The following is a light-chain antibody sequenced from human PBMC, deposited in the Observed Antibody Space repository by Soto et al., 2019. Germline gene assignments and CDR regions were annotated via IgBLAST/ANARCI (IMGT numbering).Light chain of an antibody. CDR1: QDLTNS. CDR3: QEEYSAPYT. V-gene: IGKV1-27*01. Sequence: IPMPQSPSSLSASGGDRGTLPRRASQDLTNSLAGFQPHPGKVPELLLYGASTLQSGVPPRFSGSGSGTDFTLTISSLQPEDVANYYCQEEYSAPYTFGPGTKGDI. CDR2: GAS. J-gene: IGKJ3*01.